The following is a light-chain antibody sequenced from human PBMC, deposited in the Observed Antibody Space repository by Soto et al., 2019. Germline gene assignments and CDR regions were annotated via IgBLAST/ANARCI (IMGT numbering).Light chain of an antibody. CDR1: QSVSSN. J-gene: IGKJ1*01. CDR2: GAS. Sequence: EIVMTQSPATLSVSPGERATLSCRASQSVSSNLAWYQQKPGQAPRLLIYGASTRATGIPARFSGSVSGTEFTLTITSLQSEDFAVYYCQQYNNWHQTFGQGTKVEIK. V-gene: IGKV3-15*01. CDR3: QQYNNWHQT.